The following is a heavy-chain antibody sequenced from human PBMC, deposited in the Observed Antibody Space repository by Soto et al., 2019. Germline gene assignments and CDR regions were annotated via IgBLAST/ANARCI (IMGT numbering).Heavy chain of an antibody. CDR1: GDSVSSNSAA. Sequence: QVPLQQSGPGLVKPSQTLSLTCAISGDSVSSNSAAWNGSRQSASIGLEWLGRTYYRSKWYNDYAVSVQSRITINPDTSENQFSLPLNSVTPEATAVYYCARCIVLKGGRFDYWGQGTLVTVSS. CDR3: ARCIVLKGGRFDY. CDR2: TYYRSKWYN. D-gene: IGHD2-8*01. J-gene: IGHJ4*02. V-gene: IGHV6-1*01.